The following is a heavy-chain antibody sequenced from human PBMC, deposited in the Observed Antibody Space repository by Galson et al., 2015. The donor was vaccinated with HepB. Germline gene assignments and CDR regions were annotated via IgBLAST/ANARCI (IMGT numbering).Heavy chain of an antibody. CDR3: ARDRNYYDSSGYYYAFDP. J-gene: IGHJ5*02. CDR2: INAGNGNT. V-gene: IGHV1-3*01. Sequence: SVKVSCKASGYTFTSYAMHWVRQAPGQRLEWMGWINAGNGNTKYSQKFQGRVTITRDTSASTAYMELSSLRSEDTAVYYCARDRNYYDSSGYYYAFDPWGQGTLVTVSS. D-gene: IGHD3-22*01. CDR1: GYTFTSYA.